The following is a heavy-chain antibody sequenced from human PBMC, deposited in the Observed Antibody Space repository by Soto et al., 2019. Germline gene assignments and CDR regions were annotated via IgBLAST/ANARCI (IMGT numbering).Heavy chain of an antibody. J-gene: IGHJ4*02. D-gene: IGHD3-3*01. Sequence: GGSLRLSCAASGFTFSSYAMSWVRQAPGKGLEWVSAISGSGGSTYYADSVKGRFTISRDNSKNTLYLQMNSLRAEDTAVYYCAKDQISSIHDIITIFGVVMSYWGQGTLVTVSS. V-gene: IGHV3-23*01. CDR1: GFTFSSYA. CDR2: ISGSGGST. CDR3: AKDQISSIHDIITIFGVVMSY.